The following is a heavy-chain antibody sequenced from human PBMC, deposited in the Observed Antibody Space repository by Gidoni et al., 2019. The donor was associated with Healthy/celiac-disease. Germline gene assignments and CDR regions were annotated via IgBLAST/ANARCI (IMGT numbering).Heavy chain of an antibody. CDR3: ARDTYSYGSFDY. Sequence: EVQLVETGGGLIQPGGYLRLSCTASGFTVRSNYMSWFRQAQGKGLEWVSVIYSGGRTYYANSVKGRFTISRDNSKNTLYLQMNSLRAEDTAVYYCARDTYSYGSFDYWGQGTLVTVSS. J-gene: IGHJ4*02. CDR2: IYSGGRT. D-gene: IGHD5-18*01. CDR1: GFTVRSNY. V-gene: IGHV3-53*02.